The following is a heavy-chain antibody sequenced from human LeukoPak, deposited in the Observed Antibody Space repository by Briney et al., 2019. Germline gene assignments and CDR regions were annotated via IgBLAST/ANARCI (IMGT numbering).Heavy chain of an antibody. CDR2: IWYDGSNK. D-gene: IGHD1-20*01. CDR3: ARGRYNWRGEGENWFDP. Sequence: GGSLRLSCAASGFTFSNYGMHWVRQAPGKGLEWVAAIWYDGSNKYYGDSVKGRFTISRDNAKNSLYLQMNSLRAEDTAVYYCARGRYNWRGEGENWFDPWGQGTLVTVSS. V-gene: IGHV3-33*01. J-gene: IGHJ5*02. CDR1: GFTFSNYG.